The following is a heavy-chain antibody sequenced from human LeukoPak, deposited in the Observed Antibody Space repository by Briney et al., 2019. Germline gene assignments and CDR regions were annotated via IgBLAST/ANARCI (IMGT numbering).Heavy chain of an antibody. Sequence: PSETLSLTCTVSGGSISSYYWSWIRQPAGKGLEWIGRIYTSGSTNYNPSLKSRVTMSVDTSKNQFSLKLSSVTAADTAVYYCARDLKGSIAARPFVGAFDIWGQGTMVTVSS. J-gene: IGHJ3*02. D-gene: IGHD6-6*01. CDR1: GGSISSYY. V-gene: IGHV4-4*07. CDR3: ARDLKGSIAARPFVGAFDI. CDR2: IYTSGST.